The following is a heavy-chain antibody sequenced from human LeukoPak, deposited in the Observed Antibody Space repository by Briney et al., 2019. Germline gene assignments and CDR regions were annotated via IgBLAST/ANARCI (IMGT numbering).Heavy chain of an antibody. CDR1: GYSISSGFY. J-gene: IGHJ6*03. CDR2: IYHRGST. V-gene: IGHV4-38-2*02. Sequence: SETLSLTCTVSGYSISSGFYWGWIRQPPGKGLEWIGSIYHRGSTYYNPSLKSRVTISVDTSKNQFSLKLSSVTAADTAVYYCARRLGRKFGERFYYYHYLGVWGKGTTVTISS. D-gene: IGHD3-10*01. CDR3: ARRLGRKFGERFYYYHYLGV.